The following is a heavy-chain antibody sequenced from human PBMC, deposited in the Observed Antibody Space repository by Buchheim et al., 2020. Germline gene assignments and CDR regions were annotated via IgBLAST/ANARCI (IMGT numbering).Heavy chain of an antibody. V-gene: IGHV3-48*02. CDR1: GFTFMTYS. Sequence: EVQLVESGGGLVQPGGSLRLSCAASGFTFMTYSMHWARQAPGRGLEWVSYISGGSVTIYYADSVKGRFTVSRDNAKNSLYLQMNALRDDDTAVYYCATHRGSNPEYWGQGTL. CDR2: ISGGSVTI. J-gene: IGHJ4*02. D-gene: IGHD4-23*01. CDR3: ATHRGSNPEY.